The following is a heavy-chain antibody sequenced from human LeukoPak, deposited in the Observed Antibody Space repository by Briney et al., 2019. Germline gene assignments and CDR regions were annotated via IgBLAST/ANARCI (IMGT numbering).Heavy chain of an antibody. CDR3: ARLSGCSSTSCYDTFGY. D-gene: IGHD2-2*01. Sequence: SETLSLTCTVSGGSISSSSYYWGWIRQPPGKGLEWIGSIYYSGSTYYNPSLKSRVTISVDTPKNQFSLKLSSVTAADTAVYYCARLSGCSSTSCYDTFGYWGQGTLVTVSS. J-gene: IGHJ4*02. CDR2: IYYSGST. CDR1: GGSISSSSYY. V-gene: IGHV4-39*01.